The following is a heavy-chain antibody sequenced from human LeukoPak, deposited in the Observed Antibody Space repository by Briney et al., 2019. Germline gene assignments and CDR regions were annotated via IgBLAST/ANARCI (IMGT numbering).Heavy chain of an antibody. CDR2: VNRDGSET. CDR3: ARNNGMDV. J-gene: IGHJ6*02. CDR1: GFALSSHW. V-gene: IGHV3-7*03. Sequence: GGSLRLSCAASGFALSSHWMTWVRQVPGRGPEWVANVNRDGSETHYLDSVKGRFTISKDNAKNSLYLQMNSLRAEDTALYRCARNNGMDVWGQGTTVIVPS.